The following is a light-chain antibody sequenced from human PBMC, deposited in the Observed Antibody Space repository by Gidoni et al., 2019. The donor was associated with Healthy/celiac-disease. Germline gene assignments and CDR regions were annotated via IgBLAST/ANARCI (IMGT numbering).Light chain of an antibody. CDR2: GAS. J-gene: IGKJ1*01. CDR1: QSVSSSY. V-gene: IGKV3-20*01. CDR3: QQYGSSPRA. Sequence: EIVLKQSPGTLSLSPGERATLSCRASQSVSSSYLAWYQQKPGQAPRLLIYGASSRATGIPDRFSGSGSGTDFTLTISRLEPEDLAVYYCQQYGSSPRAFXQXTKVEIK.